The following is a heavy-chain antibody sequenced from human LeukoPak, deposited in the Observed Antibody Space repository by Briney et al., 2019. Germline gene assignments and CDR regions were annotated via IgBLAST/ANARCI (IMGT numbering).Heavy chain of an antibody. V-gene: IGHV3-74*01. CDR3: ARGSGGYYGSGSLG. D-gene: IGHD3-10*01. CDR2: INSDGSTT. CDR1: GFTFSSYW. Sequence: PGGSLRLSCAASGFTFSSYWMHWVRQAPGKGLVWVSRINSDGSTTSYADSVKGRFTISRDNAKNTLYLQMNSLRAEDTAVYYCARGSGGYYGSGSLGWGQGTLVTVSS. J-gene: IGHJ4*02.